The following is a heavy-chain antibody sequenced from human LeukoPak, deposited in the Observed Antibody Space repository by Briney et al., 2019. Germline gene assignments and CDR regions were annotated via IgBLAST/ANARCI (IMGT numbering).Heavy chain of an antibody. Sequence: ASVKVSCKASGYTFTSYYMHWVRQAPGQGLEWMGWINPNSGGTNYAQKFQGRVTMTRDTSISTAYMELSRLRSDDTAVYYCARDDKIAVAGFDYWGQGTLVTVSS. D-gene: IGHD6-19*01. CDR1: GYTFTSYY. CDR3: ARDDKIAVAGFDY. J-gene: IGHJ4*02. CDR2: INPNSGGT. V-gene: IGHV1-2*02.